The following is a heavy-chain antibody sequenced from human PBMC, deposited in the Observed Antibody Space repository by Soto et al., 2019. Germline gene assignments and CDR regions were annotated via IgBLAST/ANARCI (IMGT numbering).Heavy chain of an antibody. J-gene: IGHJ4*02. CDR1: GASITGSFF. V-gene: IGHV4-4*07. CDR2: FSLSGTT. CDR3: ARGMTPPGAPAWYYFDS. Sequence: SETLSLTCTVSGASITGSFFWSWIRQPAGKGLGWIGRFSLSGTTNYNPSLRSRVTMSADVSKNQFSLRLTSVTAADTALYYCARGMTPPGAPAWYYFDSWGQGTLVTVSS. D-gene: IGHD2-8*02.